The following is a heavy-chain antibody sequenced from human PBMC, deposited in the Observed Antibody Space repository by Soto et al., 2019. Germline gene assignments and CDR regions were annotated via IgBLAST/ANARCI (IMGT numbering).Heavy chain of an antibody. CDR2: IYPGDSDT. Sequence: GESLKISCKGSGYSFTSYWIGWVRQMPGKGLEWMGIIYPGDSDTRYSPSFQGQVTISADKSISTAYLQWSSLKASDTAMYYCARRRGDCSSTSCRPPLYYGMDVWGQGTTVTVSS. D-gene: IGHD2-2*01. J-gene: IGHJ6*02. CDR3: ARRRGDCSSTSCRPPLYYGMDV. V-gene: IGHV5-51*01. CDR1: GYSFTSYW.